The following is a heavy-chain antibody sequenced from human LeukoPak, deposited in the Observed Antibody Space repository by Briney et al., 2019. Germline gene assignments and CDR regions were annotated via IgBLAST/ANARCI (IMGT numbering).Heavy chain of an antibody. D-gene: IGHD3-10*01. Sequence: GGSLRLSCAASGFTFSNYGMHWVRQAPGKGLEGVAFIQYDGSKKYYADSVKGRFSISRDNSKNTVSLQMNSLRAEDAAVYYCARVAGWQPLLWASTSYYYYGMDVWGPGATVTVSS. J-gene: IGHJ6*02. CDR1: GFTFSNYG. CDR3: ARVAGWQPLLWASTSYYYYGMDV. CDR2: IQYDGSKK. V-gene: IGHV3-30*02.